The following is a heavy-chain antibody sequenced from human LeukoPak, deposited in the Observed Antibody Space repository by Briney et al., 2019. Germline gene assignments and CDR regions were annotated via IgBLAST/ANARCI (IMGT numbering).Heavy chain of an antibody. J-gene: IGHJ4*02. D-gene: IGHD3-16*01. CDR2: MNTDSGKT. V-gene: IGHV1-8*01. CDR3: ASDGRGRAFDY. CDR1: EYIFTNFD. Sequence: ASVKVSCKAPEYIFTNFDIHWVRQATGQGLEWMGWMNTDSGKTGYAQEFQGRVTMTRNTSTNTAYMEVSSLRSGETAVYYCASDGRGRAFDYWGQGSRVTVSS.